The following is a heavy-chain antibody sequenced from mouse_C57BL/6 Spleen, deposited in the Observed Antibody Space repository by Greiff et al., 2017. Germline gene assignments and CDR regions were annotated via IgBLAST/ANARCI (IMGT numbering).Heavy chain of an antibody. D-gene: IGHD4-1*01. CDR2: IYPGDGDT. Sequence: VKLMESGAELVKPGASVKISCKASGYAFSSYWMNWVKQRPGKGLEWIGQIYPGDGDTNYNGKFKGKATLTADKSSSTAYMQLSSLTSEDSAVYFCARKKLGYCDYWGQGTTLTVSS. CDR1: GYAFSSYW. J-gene: IGHJ2*01. CDR3: ARKKLGYCDY. V-gene: IGHV1-80*01.